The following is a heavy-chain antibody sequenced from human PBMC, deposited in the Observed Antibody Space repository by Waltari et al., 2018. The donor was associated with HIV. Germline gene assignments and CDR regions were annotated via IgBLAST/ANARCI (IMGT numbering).Heavy chain of an antibody. CDR2: IKSKTDGGTT. J-gene: IGHJ4*02. V-gene: IGHV3-15*01. CDR3: TTGAYYYDSSGYYYY. D-gene: IGHD3-22*01. CDR1: GFTFSNAW. Sequence: EVQLVESGGGLVKPGGSLRLSCAASGFTFSNAWMSWVRQAPGKGLEWVGRIKSKTDGGTTDYAAPVKGRFTISRDDSKNTLYLQMNSLKTEDTAVYYCTTGAYYYDSSGYYYYWGQGTLVTVSS.